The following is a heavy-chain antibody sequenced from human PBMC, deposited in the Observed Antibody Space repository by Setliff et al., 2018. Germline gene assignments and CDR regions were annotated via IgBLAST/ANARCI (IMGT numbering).Heavy chain of an antibody. V-gene: IGHV4-34*01. CDR3: ARGLVTIFGVVIMSPPWFDP. Sequence: PSETLSLTCAVYGGSFSGYYWSWIRQPPGKGLEWIGEINHSGSTKYNPSLESRVTISVDTSKNQFSVKLSSVTAADTAVYYCARGLVTIFGVVIMSPPWFDPWGQGTLVTVSS. J-gene: IGHJ5*02. CDR2: INHSGST. D-gene: IGHD3-3*01. CDR1: GGSFSGYY.